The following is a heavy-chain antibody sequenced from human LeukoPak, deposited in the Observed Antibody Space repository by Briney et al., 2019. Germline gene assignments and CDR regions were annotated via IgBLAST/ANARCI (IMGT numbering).Heavy chain of an antibody. CDR2: IYTSGST. D-gene: IGHD4/OR15-4a*01. V-gene: IGHV4-4*07. J-gene: IGHJ6*03. CDR3: AREPLAMVVTSPYYYYYMDV. Sequence: SETLSLTCTVSGGSISSYYWSWIRQPAGKGLEWIGRIYTSGSTNYNPSLKSRVTMSVDTSKNQFSLKLSSVTAADTAVYYCAREPLAMVVTSPYYYYYMDVWGKGTTVTVSS. CDR1: GGSISSYY.